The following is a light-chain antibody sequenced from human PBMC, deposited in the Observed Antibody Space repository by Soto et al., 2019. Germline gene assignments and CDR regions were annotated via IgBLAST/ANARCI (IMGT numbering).Light chain of an antibody. V-gene: IGLV1-40*01. J-gene: IGLJ3*02. CDR2: DVT. CDR3: HSYDTSFVWV. CDR1: SSDIGAGND. Sequence: QSVLTQPASVSGAPGQTITISCTGTSSDIGAGNDVYWYQQLPGKAPKLLIYDVTNRPSGVSNRFSGSKSGNSASLAITGLQAEDEADYYCHSYDTSFVWVFGTGTKLTVL.